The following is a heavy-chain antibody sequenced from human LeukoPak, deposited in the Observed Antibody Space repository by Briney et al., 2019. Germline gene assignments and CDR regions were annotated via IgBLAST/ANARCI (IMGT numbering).Heavy chain of an antibody. J-gene: IGHJ4*02. V-gene: IGHV3-30*02. D-gene: IGHD4-23*01. CDR1: GVVFSVTG. Sequence: PGGSLRLSCAASGVVFSVTGMHWVRQAPGEGLEWVAYILFDGSDTYYPDSVKGRFTISRDDSKNTVYLQMNSLRVEDTAMYYCAKDKGKYYFDYWGQGRLVTVSS. CDR2: ILFDGSDT. CDR3: AKDKGKYYFDY.